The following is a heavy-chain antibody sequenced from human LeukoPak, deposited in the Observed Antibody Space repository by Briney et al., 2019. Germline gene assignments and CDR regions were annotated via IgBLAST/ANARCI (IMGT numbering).Heavy chain of an antibody. Sequence: GGSLRLSCAASGFTFDDYGMHWVRQAPGKGLEWVSGISWNSGSIGYADSVKGRFTISRDNAKNSLYLQMNSLRAEDTALYYCAKDKFGGYVAFDIWGQGTMVTVSS. D-gene: IGHD5-12*01. J-gene: IGHJ3*02. CDR1: GFTFDDYG. V-gene: IGHV3-9*01. CDR3: AKDKFGGYVAFDI. CDR2: ISWNSGSI.